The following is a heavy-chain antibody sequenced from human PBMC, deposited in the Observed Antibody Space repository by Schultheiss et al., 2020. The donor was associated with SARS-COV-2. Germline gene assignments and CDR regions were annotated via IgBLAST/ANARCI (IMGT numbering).Heavy chain of an antibody. J-gene: IGHJ4*02. Sequence: SETLSLTCAVSGGSVNSNNWWSWVRQPPGTGLEWIGEINHSGSTNYNPSLKSRVTISVDTSKNQFSLKLSSVTAADTAVYYCARHYDFWSGYSFDYWGQGTLVTVSS. D-gene: IGHD3-3*01. CDR1: GGSVNSNNW. CDR2: INHSGST. V-gene: IGHV4-4*02. CDR3: ARHYDFWSGYSFDY.